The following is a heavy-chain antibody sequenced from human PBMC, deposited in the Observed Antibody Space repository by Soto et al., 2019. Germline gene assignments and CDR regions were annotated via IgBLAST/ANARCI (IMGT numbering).Heavy chain of an antibody. J-gene: IGHJ4*02. Sequence: SETLSLTCTVSGGSISSGGYYWSWIRQHPGKGLEWIGYIYYSGSTYYNPSLKGRVTISVDTSKNQFSLKLSSVTAADTAVYYCARVVPVSPSGSREAKFDYWGQGTLVTVSS. CDR1: GGSISSGGYY. D-gene: IGHD2-15*01. V-gene: IGHV4-31*03. CDR3: ARVVPVSPSGSREAKFDY. CDR2: IYYSGST.